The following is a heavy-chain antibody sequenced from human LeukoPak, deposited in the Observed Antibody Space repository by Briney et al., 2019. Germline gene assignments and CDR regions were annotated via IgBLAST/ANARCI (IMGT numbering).Heavy chain of an antibody. CDR3: AKSPGCSSTSCYTGYFDY. CDR1: GSRFSSYA. CDR2: ISGSGGST. D-gene: IGHD2-2*02. V-gene: IGHV3-23*01. Sequence: GGSLRLSCVVSGSRFSSYAMNWVRQSPERGLEWVSAISGSGGSTYYADSVKGRFTISRDNSKNTLYLQMNSLRAEDTAVYYCAKSPGCSSTSCYTGYFDYWGQGTLVTVSS. J-gene: IGHJ4*02.